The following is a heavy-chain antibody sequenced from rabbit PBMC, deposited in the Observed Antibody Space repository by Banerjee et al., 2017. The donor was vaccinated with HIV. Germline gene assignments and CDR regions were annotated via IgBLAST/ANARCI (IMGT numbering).Heavy chain of an antibody. V-gene: IGHV1S40*01. CDR1: GFSFNDNYW. D-gene: IGHD4-1*01. CDR2: INAADDSKI. J-gene: IGHJ4*01. Sequence: QSLEESGGDLVKPGGSLTLTCTASGFSFNDNYWICWVRQAPVTGLEWIACINAADDSKICYASWAKGRFTIAKTSSTTVTLQMTSLTAAYTATYFCARDLAGVIGWKFGLWGPGSL. CDR3: ARDLAGVIGWKFGL.